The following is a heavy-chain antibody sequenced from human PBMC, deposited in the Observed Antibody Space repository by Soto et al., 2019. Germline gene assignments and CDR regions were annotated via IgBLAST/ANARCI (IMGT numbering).Heavy chain of an antibody. D-gene: IGHD6-19*01. CDR3: ARQVVDGTVAGTGSFDY. J-gene: IGHJ4*02. CDR2: FYYSGNT. CDR1: GGSISSSSYY. Sequence: PSETLSLTCTVSGGSISSSSYYWVWIRQPPGKGLEWIGSFYYSGNTYYNSSLKSRVTISGDTSENQFSLKLSSVTAADTAVYYCARQVVDGTVAGTGSFDYWGQGTLVT. V-gene: IGHV4-39*01.